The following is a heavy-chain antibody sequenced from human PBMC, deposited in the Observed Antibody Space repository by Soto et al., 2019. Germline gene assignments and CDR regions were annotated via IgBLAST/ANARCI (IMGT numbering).Heavy chain of an antibody. D-gene: IGHD1-1*01. J-gene: IGHJ3*02. CDR3: ARVLFRGERAFDI. CDR2: ISAYNGNT. Sequence: ASVKVSCKASGYTFTSYGMSWVRQAPGQGLEWMGWISAYNGNTNYAQKLQSRVTMTTDTSTSTAYMELRSLRSDDTAVYYCARVLFRGERAFDIWGQGTMVTVS. V-gene: IGHV1-18*01. CDR1: GYTFTSYG.